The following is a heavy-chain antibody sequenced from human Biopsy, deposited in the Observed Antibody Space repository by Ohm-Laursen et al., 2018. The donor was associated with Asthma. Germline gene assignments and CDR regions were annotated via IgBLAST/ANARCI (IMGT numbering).Heavy chain of an antibody. D-gene: IGHD3-22*01. Sequence: TLSLTCTVSGDSITSGGCCWNWIRQHPGKGLEWIGYIHHSGTIYFNPSLKSRVSLSRDTSKNQFSLRLSSVTAADTAMYYCARIPRRSGSYCVDYWGQGTLVTVSS. V-gene: IGHV4-31*03. CDR1: GDSITSGGCC. CDR2: IHHSGTI. CDR3: ARIPRRSGSYCVDY. J-gene: IGHJ4*02.